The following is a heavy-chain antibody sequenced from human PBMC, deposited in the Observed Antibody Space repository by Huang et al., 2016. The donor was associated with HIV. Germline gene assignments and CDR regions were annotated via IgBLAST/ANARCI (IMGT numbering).Heavy chain of an antibody. CDR3: LTYSHMYV. Sequence: DVQLVESGGGLVQPGRYLRLSCTASGFTFGDYAMSWFRQAPGKGLVGIGLIKTKAYGWTTEYGASVKGRFTISRDDSKGIAYLQMNSLKTEDTAVYYCLTYSHMYVWGKGTTVTVSS. V-gene: IGHV3-49*03. CDR1: GFTFGDYA. CDR2: IKTKAYGWTT. J-gene: IGHJ6*03.